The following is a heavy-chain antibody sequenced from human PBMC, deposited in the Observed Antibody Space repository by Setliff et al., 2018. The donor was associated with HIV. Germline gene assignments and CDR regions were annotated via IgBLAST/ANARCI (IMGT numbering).Heavy chain of an antibody. CDR3: ARLGAEDFSDYDWVDY. V-gene: IGHV4-34*01. J-gene: IGHJ4*02. CDR1: GGSFSGYY. D-gene: IGHD5-12*01. CDR2: INHSGDT. Sequence: KTSETLSLTRAVYGGSFSGYYWSWIRQPPGKGREWIGEINHSGDTNYHPSLKSRVPISVDTSKNQFSLNLNSVTAADTAVYYCARLGAEDFSDYDWVDYWGQGTLVTVSS.